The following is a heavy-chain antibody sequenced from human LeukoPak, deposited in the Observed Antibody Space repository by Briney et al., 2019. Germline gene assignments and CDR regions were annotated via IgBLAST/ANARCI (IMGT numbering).Heavy chain of an antibody. V-gene: IGHV7-4-1*02. D-gene: IGHD3-22*01. CDR3: ARSPYYYETSGSNWFDP. CDR2: INTNTGNP. J-gene: IGHJ5*02. CDR1: GYTFTTYS. Sequence: GASVKVSCKASGYTFTTYSMNWVRQAPGQGLEWMGWINTNTGNPTYAQGFTGRLVFSLGTSVTTAYLQISSLQADDTTVYYCARSPYYYETSGSNWFDPWGQGTLVTVSS.